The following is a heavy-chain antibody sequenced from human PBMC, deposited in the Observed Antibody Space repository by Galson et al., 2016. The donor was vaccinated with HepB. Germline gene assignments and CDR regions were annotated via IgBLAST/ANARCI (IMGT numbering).Heavy chain of an antibody. CDR2: INEDGSEE. Sequence: SLRLSCAASGFTFTRYWMSWVRQAPGKGLEWVANINEDGSEENYVDSVRGPFTISRDNAKNSLYLQMSRLRAGDTALYYCVKEPDYDVQWGQGTRVTVS. CDR1: GFTFTRYW. J-gene: IGHJ4*02. D-gene: IGHD3-22*01. V-gene: IGHV3-7*01. CDR3: VKEPDYDVQ.